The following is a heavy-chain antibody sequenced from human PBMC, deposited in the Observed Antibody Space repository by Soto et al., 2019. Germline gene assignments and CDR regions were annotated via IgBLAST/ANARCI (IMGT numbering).Heavy chain of an antibody. CDR1: GGAIRTGGSY. V-gene: IGHV4-30-4*01. CDR2: VSYSGAT. D-gene: IGHD3-10*01. J-gene: IGHJ4*02. CDR3: ARAGFSYGPLLF. Sequence: TYPGYGGAIRTGGSYGCWIRQPPGKGLEWIGYVSYSGATNYSPSLKSRAAISMDKSKNQFSLSLTSVTAADTAGYYCARAGFSYGPLLFWGQGIRVT.